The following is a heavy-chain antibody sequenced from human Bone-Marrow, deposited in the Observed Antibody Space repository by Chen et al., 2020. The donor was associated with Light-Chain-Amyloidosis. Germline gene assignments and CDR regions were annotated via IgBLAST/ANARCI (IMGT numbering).Heavy chain of an antibody. V-gene: IGHV3-48*03. Sequence: EVLMLESGGDLVRPGGSLRLSCTASGFTFGDYEMNWVRQAPGKGLEWVSYISSSGSTIYYADSVKGRFTISRDNAKNSLYLQMNSLRAEDTAVYYCATTKGRWLPSYWGQGTLVTVSS. CDR2: ISSSGSTI. CDR3: ATTKGRWLPSY. J-gene: IGHJ4*02. CDR1: GFTFGDYE. D-gene: IGHD5-12*01.